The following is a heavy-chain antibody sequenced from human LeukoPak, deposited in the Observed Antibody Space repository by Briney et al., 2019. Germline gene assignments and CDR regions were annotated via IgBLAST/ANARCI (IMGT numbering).Heavy chain of an antibody. CDR2: ISGSGGST. CDR1: GFTFSSYA. Sequence: GGSLRLSCAASGFTFSSYAMSWVRQAPGKGLEWVSAISGSGGSTYYADSVKGRFTISRDNSKNTLYLQMNSLRAEDTAVYYCAKTYYDFWSGFSAKNYFDYWGQGTLVTVSS. J-gene: IGHJ4*02. D-gene: IGHD3-3*01. V-gene: IGHV3-23*01. CDR3: AKTYYDFWSGFSAKNYFDY.